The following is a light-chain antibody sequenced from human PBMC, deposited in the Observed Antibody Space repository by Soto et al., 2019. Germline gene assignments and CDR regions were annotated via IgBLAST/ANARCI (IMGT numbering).Light chain of an antibody. Sequence: DIQMTQSPPSLSSSVGDRVTITCQTSQDIINYLNWFQEKLRKAPKLLIYDASILETRVTSRFSGSGSGTNFTVTIDSLQPEDFATYYCQEYHKRHIFTFGPGTKGDFK. V-gene: IGKV1-33*01. J-gene: IGKJ3*01. CDR1: QDIINY. CDR2: DAS. CDR3: QEYHKRHIFT.